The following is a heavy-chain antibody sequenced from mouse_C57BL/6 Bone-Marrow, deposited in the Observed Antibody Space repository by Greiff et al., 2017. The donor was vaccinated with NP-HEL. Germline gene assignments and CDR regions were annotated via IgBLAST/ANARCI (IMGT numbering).Heavy chain of an antibody. Sequence: VQLQQSGPELVKPGASVKISCKASGYTFTDYYMNWVKQSHGKSLEWIGDINPNNGGTSYNQKFKGKATLTVDKSSSTAYMELRSLTSEDSAVYYCASPSSRFAYWGQGTLVTVSA. J-gene: IGHJ3*01. D-gene: IGHD1-1*01. CDR3: ASPSSRFAY. V-gene: IGHV1-26*01. CDR1: GYTFTDYY. CDR2: INPNNGGT.